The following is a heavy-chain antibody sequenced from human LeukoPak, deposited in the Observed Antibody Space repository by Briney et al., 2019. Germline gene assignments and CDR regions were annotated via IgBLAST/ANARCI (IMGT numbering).Heavy chain of an antibody. V-gene: IGHV1-2*02. Sequence: ASVTVSFKASGYTFTGYYMHWVRQAPGQGLEWMGWINPNSGGTNYAQKFQGRVTMTRDTSIGTAYLEISRLKSDDTAVYYCARDLYYASGGFHYYYYGLDVWGQGTTVTVSS. CDR1: GYTFTGYY. CDR3: ARDLYYASGGFHYYYYGLDV. CDR2: INPNSGGT. D-gene: IGHD3-10*01. J-gene: IGHJ6*02.